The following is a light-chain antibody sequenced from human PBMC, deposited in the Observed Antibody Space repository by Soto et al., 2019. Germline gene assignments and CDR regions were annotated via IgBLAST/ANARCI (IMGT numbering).Light chain of an antibody. CDR3: QQFKSYPRT. CDR2: VAS. CDR1: QGISSS. J-gene: IGKJ1*01. Sequence: AIQLTQSPSSLSASVGDRVNITCRASQGISSSLAWYQQKPGKAPKLLIYVASTLHTGVPSRFSGSGSGTDFTLTISSLQPEDFATYYCQQFKSYPRTLGQGTKVEIK. V-gene: IGKV1-13*02.